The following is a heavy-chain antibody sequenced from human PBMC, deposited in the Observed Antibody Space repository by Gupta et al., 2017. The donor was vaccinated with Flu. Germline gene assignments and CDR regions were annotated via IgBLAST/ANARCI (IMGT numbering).Heavy chain of an antibody. CDR1: GLTFRNYV. CDR2: ISGSGDKT. D-gene: IGHD3-9*01. CDR3: ALWDRFDWSRGGYYYYNLDA. Sequence: EVQLLESGGGLVQPGESLRLFCAASGLTFRNYVMTWVRQAPGKGLEWVSVISGSGDKTYYADSVKGRFTISRDNSKNMLYLQMNGLRADDTAVYFCALWDRFDWSRGGYYYYNLDAWGQGTTVTVSS. J-gene: IGHJ6*02. V-gene: IGHV3-23*01.